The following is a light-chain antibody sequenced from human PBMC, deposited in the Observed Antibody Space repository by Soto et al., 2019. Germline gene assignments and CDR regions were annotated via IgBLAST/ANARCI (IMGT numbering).Light chain of an antibody. CDR3: QQRNIWPPVT. Sequence: EIVLTQSPATLSLSPGERATLCCRASPSVTNFLAWYQQKPGQDPRLLIHGAFNRATGIPARFSGSGSGTDFTLTISSLEPEDSAIYYCQQRNIWPPVTFGQGTRLEIK. CDR2: GAF. V-gene: IGKV3-11*01. CDR1: PSVTNF. J-gene: IGKJ5*01.